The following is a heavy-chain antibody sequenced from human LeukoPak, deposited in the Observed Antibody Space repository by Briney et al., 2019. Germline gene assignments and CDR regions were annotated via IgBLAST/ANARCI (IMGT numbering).Heavy chain of an antibody. CDR3: ASWPGDY. Sequence: GGSLRLSCAASGFTFNRDWTAWVRQAPGKGLEWMANIKEDGSEKNYVDSVKGRFTISRDNAENSVYLQMNDLRAEDTAVYYCASWPGDYWGQGTLVTVSS. CDR2: IKEDGSEK. J-gene: IGHJ4*02. V-gene: IGHV3-7*03. CDR1: GFTFNRDW.